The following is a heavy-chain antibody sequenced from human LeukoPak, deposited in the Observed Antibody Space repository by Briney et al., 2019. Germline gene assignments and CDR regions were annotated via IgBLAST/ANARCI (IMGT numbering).Heavy chain of an antibody. V-gene: IGHV3-21*01. CDR1: GFTFSSYY. CDR2: ISTSSIYI. J-gene: IGHJ4*02. CDR3: ASIGMGAAAGYDPYYFDY. D-gene: IGHD6-13*01. Sequence: PGGSLRHSCAASGFTFSSYYMNWVRQAPGKGLQWVSSISTSSIYIYYADSVKGRFTISRDNAKNSLYLQMNSLRAEDTAVYYCASIGMGAAAGYDPYYFDYWGQGTLVTVSS.